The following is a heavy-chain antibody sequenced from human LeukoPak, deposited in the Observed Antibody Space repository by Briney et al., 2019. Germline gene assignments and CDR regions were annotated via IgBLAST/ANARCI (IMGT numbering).Heavy chain of an antibody. CDR3: ARMASGVTAY. CDR2: INSDGTST. D-gene: IGHD5-24*01. Sequence: PGRSLRLSCAASGLTFSRDWMHWVRQAPGKGLVWVSRINSDGTSTIYADSVKGRFTISRDNAKNTLYLQMNSLRAEDTAVYYCARMASGVTAYWGQGTQVTVSS. J-gene: IGHJ4*02. V-gene: IGHV3-74*01. CDR1: GLTFSRDW.